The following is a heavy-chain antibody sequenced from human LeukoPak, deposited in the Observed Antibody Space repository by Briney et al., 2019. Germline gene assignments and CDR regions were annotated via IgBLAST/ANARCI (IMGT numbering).Heavy chain of an antibody. CDR1: GYTFTPYA. D-gene: IGHD2-2*01. CDR2: IIAGNGDT. V-gene: IGHV1-3*01. J-gene: IGHJ5*02. Sequence: ASVKVSCKASGYTFTPYAIHWMRQAPGQRREWMGWIIAGNGDTKYSQNFQGRLTFTRDTSASTAYMELSSLRSEDTAVYYCARARVPVPAQLNWFDPWGEGTLVTVSS. CDR3: ARARVPVPAQLNWFDP.